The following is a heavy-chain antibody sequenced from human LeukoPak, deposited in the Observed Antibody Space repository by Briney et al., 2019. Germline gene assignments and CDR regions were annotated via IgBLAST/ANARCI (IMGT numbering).Heavy chain of an antibody. Sequence: GGSLRLSCAASGFTFSSYAMHWVRQAPGKGLEWVAVISYDGSNKYYADSVKGRFTISRDNSKNTLYLQMNSLRAEDTAVYYCARVTTLSPFDYWGQGTLVTVSS. D-gene: IGHD4-17*01. V-gene: IGHV3-30*04. CDR2: ISYDGSNK. CDR1: GFTFSSYA. CDR3: ARVTTLSPFDY. J-gene: IGHJ4*02.